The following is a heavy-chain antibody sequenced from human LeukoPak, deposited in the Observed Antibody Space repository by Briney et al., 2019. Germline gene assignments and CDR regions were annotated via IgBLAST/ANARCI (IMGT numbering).Heavy chain of an antibody. CDR3: ARDRTRYSSSWHLFDY. CDR1: GYTFTSYG. D-gene: IGHD6-13*01. Sequence: ASVKVSCKASGYTFTSYGISWVRQAPGQGLEWMGWISAYNGNTNYAQKLQGRVTMTTDTSTSTAYMELRSLRSDDTAVYYCARDRTRYSSSWHLFDYWGQGTLVTVSS. V-gene: IGHV1-18*01. J-gene: IGHJ4*02. CDR2: ISAYNGNT.